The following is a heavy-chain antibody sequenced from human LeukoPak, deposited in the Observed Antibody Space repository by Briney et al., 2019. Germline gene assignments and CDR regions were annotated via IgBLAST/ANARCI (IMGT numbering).Heavy chain of an antibody. Sequence: SETLSLTCAVYGGSFSGYYWSWIRQPPGKGLEWIGEINHSESTNYNPSLKSRVTISVDTSKNQFSLKLSSVTAADTAVYYCARGQANWFDPWGQGTLVTVSS. CDR1: GGSFSGYY. V-gene: IGHV4-34*01. CDR3: ARGQANWFDP. J-gene: IGHJ5*02. CDR2: INHSEST.